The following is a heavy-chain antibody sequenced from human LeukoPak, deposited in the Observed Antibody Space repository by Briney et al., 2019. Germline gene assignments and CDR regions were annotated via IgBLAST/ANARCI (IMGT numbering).Heavy chain of an antibody. V-gene: IGHV3-21*01. CDR2: ISSSSSDI. CDR3: ARGAGRYSSLTDY. CDR1: GFTFSSYS. J-gene: IGHJ4*02. Sequence: GGSLRLSCAASGFTFSSYSMNWVRQAPGKGLEWVSSISSSSSDIYYADSVKGRFTISRDNAKNSLYLQMNSLRAEDTAVYYCARGAGRYSSLTDYWGQGTQVTVSS. D-gene: IGHD6-13*01.